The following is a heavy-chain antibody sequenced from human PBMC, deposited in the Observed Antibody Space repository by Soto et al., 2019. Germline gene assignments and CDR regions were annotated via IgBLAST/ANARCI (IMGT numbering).Heavy chain of an antibody. D-gene: IGHD3-10*01. Sequence: SCAASGFTFSSYWMSWVRQAPGKGLEWVANIKQDGSEKYYVDSVKGRFTISRDNAKNSLYLQMNSLRAEDTAVYYCARESHYYGSGSYEYYYGMDVWGQGTTVTVSS. V-gene: IGHV3-7*01. CDR1: GFTFSSYW. CDR2: IKQDGSEK. J-gene: IGHJ6*02. CDR3: ARESHYYGSGSYEYYYGMDV.